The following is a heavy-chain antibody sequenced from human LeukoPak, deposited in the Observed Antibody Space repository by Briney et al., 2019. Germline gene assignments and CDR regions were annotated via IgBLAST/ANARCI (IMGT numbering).Heavy chain of an antibody. CDR2: IYYSGST. CDR1: GGSISSYY. Sequence: SETLSLTCTVSGGSISSYYWSWIRQPPGKGLEWIGYIYYSGSTNYNPSLKSRVTISVDTSKNQFSLKLGSVTAADTAVYYCARTVGYSGSYRRAFDIWGQGTMVTVSS. CDR3: ARTVGYSGSYRRAFDI. D-gene: IGHD1-26*01. V-gene: IGHV4-59*08. J-gene: IGHJ3*02.